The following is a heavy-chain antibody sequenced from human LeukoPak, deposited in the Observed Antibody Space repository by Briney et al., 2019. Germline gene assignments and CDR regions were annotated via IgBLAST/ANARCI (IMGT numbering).Heavy chain of an antibody. V-gene: IGHV3-74*01. CDR1: GNYW. Sequence: GGSLRLSCAASGNYWMHWVRQAPGKGLVWVSHINSDGSWTSYADSVKGQFTISKDNAKNTVYLQMNNLRAEDTAVYYCVSFYETYWGRGTLVTVSS. CDR3: VSFYETY. CDR2: INSDGSWT. J-gene: IGHJ4*02. D-gene: IGHD2-2*01.